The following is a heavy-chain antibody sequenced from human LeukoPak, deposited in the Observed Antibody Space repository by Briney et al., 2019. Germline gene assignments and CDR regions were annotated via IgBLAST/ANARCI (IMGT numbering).Heavy chain of an antibody. J-gene: IGHJ4*02. CDR3: ARESTLGVQFWGLDY. D-gene: IGHD1-26*01. CDR2: ISSSDSTV. Sequence: GGSLRFSCAASGFTFSDYYMRWLRQAPGKGLESVSYISSSDSTVYYADSVKGRFTISRDNAKNSLYLQMNSLRAEDTAVYYCARESTLGVQFWGLDYWGQGTLVTVSS. CDR1: GFTFSDYY. V-gene: IGHV3-11*01.